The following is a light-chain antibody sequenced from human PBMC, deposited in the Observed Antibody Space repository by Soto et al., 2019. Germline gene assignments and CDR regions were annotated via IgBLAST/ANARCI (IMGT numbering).Light chain of an antibody. J-gene: IGLJ1*01. Sequence: STVTQPASFSGSPRQSIAISCRGKRRDIGSYNCVAWYQQFPGKTQKILSYGVGNRPSAVSSRFSGSKSGNTASLTGSGLQVEDGADYYVISYTGGSTSYVFGSGTKVTVL. CDR2: GVG. CDR3: ISYTGGSTSYV. CDR1: RRDIGSYNC. V-gene: IGLV2-14*01.